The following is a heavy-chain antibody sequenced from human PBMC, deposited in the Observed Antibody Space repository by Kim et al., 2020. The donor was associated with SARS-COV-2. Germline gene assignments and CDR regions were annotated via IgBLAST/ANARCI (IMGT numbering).Heavy chain of an antibody. J-gene: IGHJ4*02. CDR3: ARQLGYSSGWFDY. D-gene: IGHD6-19*01. V-gene: IGHV4-59*08. Sequence: PTIRSRVPISVDPSKDQFSLKLGSVTAADTAVYYCARQLGYSSGWFDYWGQGTLVTVSS.